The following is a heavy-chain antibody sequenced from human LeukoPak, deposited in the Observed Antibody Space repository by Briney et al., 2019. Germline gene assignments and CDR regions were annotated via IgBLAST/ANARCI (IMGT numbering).Heavy chain of an antibody. D-gene: IGHD3-22*01. CDR2: IYSGGST. J-gene: IGHJ6*03. CDR1: GFTVSTNY. CDR3: ARLLGSIYYDSSGYSGYYYYYMDV. Sequence: GGSLRLSCAASGFTVSTNYMGWVRQAPGKGLEWVSVIYSGGSTFYADSVKGRFTISRDNSKNTVYLQMNSLRVEDTAVYYCARLLGSIYYDSSGYSGYYYYYMDVWGKGTTVTISS. V-gene: IGHV3-53*01.